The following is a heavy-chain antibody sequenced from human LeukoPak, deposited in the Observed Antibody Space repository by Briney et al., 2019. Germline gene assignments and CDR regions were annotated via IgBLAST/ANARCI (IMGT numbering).Heavy chain of an antibody. J-gene: IGHJ4*02. CDR1: GFTFDDYA. V-gene: IGHV3-43*02. D-gene: IGHD5-24*01. Sequence: PGGSLRLSCAASGFTFDDYAMHWVRQAPGKGLEWVSLISGDGGSTYYADSVKGRFTISRDNSKNPLYLQMNSLRTEDTALYYCAKARRWLQQYYFDYWGQGTLVTVSS. CDR3: AKARRWLQQYYFDY. CDR2: ISGDGGST.